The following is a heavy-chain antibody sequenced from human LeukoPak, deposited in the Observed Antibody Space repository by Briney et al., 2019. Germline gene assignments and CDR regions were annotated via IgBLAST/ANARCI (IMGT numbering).Heavy chain of an antibody. CDR3: ARRQGDAFDI. V-gene: IGHV3-33*01. CDR1: GFSFSTYG. CDR2: IWYDESNK. J-gene: IGHJ3*02. Sequence: GGSLRLSCAASGFSFSTYGMHWVRQAPGKGLELVALIWYDESNKYYADSLKGRFTISRDNSKNTLYLQMNSLRAEDTAVYYCARRQGDAFDIWGQGTMVTVSS.